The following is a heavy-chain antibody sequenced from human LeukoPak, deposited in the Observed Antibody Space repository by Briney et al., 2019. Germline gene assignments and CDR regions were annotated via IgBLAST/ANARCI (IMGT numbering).Heavy chain of an antibody. CDR1: GFTFSSYA. CDR3: AKDVVGATYY. J-gene: IGHJ4*02. D-gene: IGHD1-26*01. V-gene: IGHV3-23*01. Sequence: PGRSLRLSCAASGFTFSSYAMHWVRQAPGKGLEWVSAISGSGGSTYYADSVKGRFAISRDNSKNTLYLQMNSLRAEDTAVYYCAKDVVGATYYGGQGTLVTVSS. CDR2: ISGSGGST.